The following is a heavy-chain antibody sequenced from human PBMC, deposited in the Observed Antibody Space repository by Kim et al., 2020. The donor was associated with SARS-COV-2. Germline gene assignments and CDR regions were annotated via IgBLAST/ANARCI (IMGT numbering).Heavy chain of an antibody. J-gene: IGHJ4*02. D-gene: IGHD2-8*02. CDR2: ISSSSGYI. V-gene: IGHV3-21*01. CDR3: AREARTGVLFEY. Sequence: GGSLRLSCAASGFTFSSYNMNWVRQAPGKGLEWVSSISSSSGYIYYADSVKGRFTISRDNAKNSLYLQMNSLRAEDTAVYYCAREARTGVLFEYWGQGTLVTVSS. CDR1: GFTFSSYN.